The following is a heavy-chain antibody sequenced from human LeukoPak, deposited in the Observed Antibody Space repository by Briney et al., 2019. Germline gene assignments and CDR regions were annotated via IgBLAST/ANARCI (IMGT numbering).Heavy chain of an antibody. Sequence: SETLSLTCAVYGGSFSGYYWSWIRQPPGKGLEWIGEINHSGSTNYNPSLKSRVTISVDTSKNQFSLKLGSVTAADTAVYYCARSRGTVVTLYWFDPWGQGTLVTVSS. CDR1: GGSFSGYY. V-gene: IGHV4-34*01. J-gene: IGHJ5*02. CDR3: ARSRGTVVTLYWFDP. CDR2: INHSGST. D-gene: IGHD4-23*01.